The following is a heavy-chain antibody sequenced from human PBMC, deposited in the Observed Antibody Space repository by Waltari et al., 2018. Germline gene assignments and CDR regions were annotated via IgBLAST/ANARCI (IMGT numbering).Heavy chain of an antibody. CDR2: IYSGGSST. Sequence: EVQLLESGGGLVQPGGSLRLSCAASGFTFSSYAMSWVRQAPGKGLEWVSVIYSGGSSTYYADSVKGRFTISRDNSKNTLYLQMNSLRAEDTAVYYCATYNGGFWGQGTLVTVSS. V-gene: IGHV3-23*03. J-gene: IGHJ4*02. CDR1: GFTFSSYA. CDR3: ATYNGGF. D-gene: IGHD1-26*01.